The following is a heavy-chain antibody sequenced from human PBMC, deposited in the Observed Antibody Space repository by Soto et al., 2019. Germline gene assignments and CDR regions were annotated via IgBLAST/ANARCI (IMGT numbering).Heavy chain of an antibody. Sequence: GSVKVSCKASGYTFSDFYMHWVRQAPGQGLEWMGWINPNSGVTKYAQKFQGWVTMTRDTSISTAYMELSRLTSDATAVYYCARAYCGADCYSSFDYWGQGTQVTVSS. CDR2: INPNSGVT. J-gene: IGHJ4*02. D-gene: IGHD2-21*02. CDR3: ARAYCGADCYSSFDY. CDR1: GYTFSDFY. V-gene: IGHV1-2*04.